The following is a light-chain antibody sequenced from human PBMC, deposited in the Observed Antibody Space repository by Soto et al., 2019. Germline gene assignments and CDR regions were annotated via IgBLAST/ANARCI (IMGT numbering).Light chain of an antibody. Sequence: QSALTQPASVSGSPGQSITISCTGTSSDVGSYNLVSWYQQHPGKAPKLMIYEVSKRPSGVSNLFSGSKSGNTASLTISGLKAEDEDDYYCCSYAGSSTYVFGTGTKLTVL. CDR1: SSDVGSYNL. CDR2: EVS. V-gene: IGLV2-23*02. J-gene: IGLJ1*01. CDR3: CSYAGSSTYV.